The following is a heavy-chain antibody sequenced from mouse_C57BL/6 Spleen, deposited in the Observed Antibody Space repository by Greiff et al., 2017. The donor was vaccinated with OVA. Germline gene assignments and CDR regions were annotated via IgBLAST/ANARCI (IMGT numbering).Heavy chain of an antibody. CDR3: ARHDDGYYDYWYFDV. V-gene: IGHV5-9*01. J-gene: IGHJ1*03. Sequence: EVHLVESGGGLVKPGGSLKLSCAASGFTFSSYTMSWVRQTPEKRLEWVATISGGGGNTYYPDSVKGRFTISRDNAKNTLYLQMSSLRSEDTALYYCARHDDGYYDYWYFDVWGTGTTVTVSS. CDR1: GFTFSSYT. CDR2: ISGGGGNT. D-gene: IGHD2-3*01.